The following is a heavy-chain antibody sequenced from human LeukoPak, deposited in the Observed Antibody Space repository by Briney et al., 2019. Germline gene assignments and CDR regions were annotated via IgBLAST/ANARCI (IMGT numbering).Heavy chain of an antibody. D-gene: IGHD6-13*01. CDR3: ARHRGYSREFDP. J-gene: IGHJ5*02. CDR1: GGSISSYY. CDR2: IYYSGST. V-gene: IGHV4-59*08. Sequence: SETLSLTCTVSGGSISSYYWSWIRQPPGKGLEWIGYIYYSGSTNYNPSLKSRVTIPVDTSKNQFSLKLSSVTAADTAVYYCARHRGYSREFDPWGQGTLVTVSS.